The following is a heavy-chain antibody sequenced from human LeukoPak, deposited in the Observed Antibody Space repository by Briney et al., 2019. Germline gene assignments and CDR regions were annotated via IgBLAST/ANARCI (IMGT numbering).Heavy chain of an antibody. Sequence: PSETLSLTCTVSGGSISSDYWSWIRQPPGKGLEWIGCIYYNGRTSYNPSLESRVTISLDTSKIQFSLKLRSVTAADTAVYYCTRHVYSGYDHLTWGQGTLVTVSS. CDR2: IYYNGRT. J-gene: IGHJ4*02. D-gene: IGHD5-12*01. CDR3: TRHVYSGYDHLT. CDR1: GGSISSDY. V-gene: IGHV4-59*08.